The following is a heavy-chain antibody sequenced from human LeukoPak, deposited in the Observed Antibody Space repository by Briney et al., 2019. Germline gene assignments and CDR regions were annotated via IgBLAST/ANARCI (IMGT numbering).Heavy chain of an antibody. V-gene: IGHV5-51*01. CDR2: IYPGDSDT. Sequence: GESLKISCKGSGYTFTRFWIGWVRQMPGKGLEWMGIIYPGDSDTRYSPSFQGQVTISADKSISTAYLQWGSLKASDTAMYYCARPVLDGLDVWGQGTTVTVSS. CDR1: GYTFTRFW. CDR3: ARPVLDGLDV. J-gene: IGHJ6*02. D-gene: IGHD1-14*01.